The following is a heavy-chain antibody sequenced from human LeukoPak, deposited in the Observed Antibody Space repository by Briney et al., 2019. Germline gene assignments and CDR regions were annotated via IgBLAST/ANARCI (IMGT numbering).Heavy chain of an antibody. CDR1: GYTFTGYY. V-gene: IGHV1-18*04. D-gene: IGHD3-3*01. Sequence: GASVKVSCKASGYTFTGYYMHWVRQAPGQGLEWMGWISAYNGNTNYAQKLQGRVTMTTDTSTSTAYMELRSLRSDDTAVYYCARDLLHNYDFWSGYFVRENYYYMDVWGKGTTVTVSS. CDR2: ISAYNGNT. CDR3: ARDLLHNYDFWSGYFVRENYYYMDV. J-gene: IGHJ6*03.